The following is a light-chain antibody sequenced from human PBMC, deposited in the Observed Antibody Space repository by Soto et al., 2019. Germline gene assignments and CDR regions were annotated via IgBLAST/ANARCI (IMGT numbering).Light chain of an antibody. Sequence: QSALTQPASVSGSPGQSLTISCTGTIIDIAPYNYVSWYQQHPGKAPKLIIYEVSYRPSGISNRFSGSKSGNTASLTISGLQAEDEADYYCSSYTSSTNYVFGTGTKLTVL. CDR3: SSYTSSTNYV. V-gene: IGLV2-14*01. CDR2: EVS. J-gene: IGLJ1*01. CDR1: IIDIAPYNY.